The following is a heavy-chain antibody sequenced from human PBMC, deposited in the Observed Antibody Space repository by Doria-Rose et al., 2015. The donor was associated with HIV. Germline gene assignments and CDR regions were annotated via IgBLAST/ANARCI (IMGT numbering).Heavy chain of an antibody. CDR3: ARIKSSRWYHKYYFDF. D-gene: IGHD6-13*01. Sequence: QITLKESGPVLVKPTETLTLTCTVSGVSLSSPGMGVSWIRQPPGKALEWLVNIFSDDERSYKTSLKSRLAICRGTSKSQVVLTMTDMDPVDTATYYCARIKSSRWYHKYYFDFWGQGTLVVVSA. V-gene: IGHV2-26*01. CDR1: GVSLSSPGMG. J-gene: IGHJ4*02. CDR2: IFSDDER.